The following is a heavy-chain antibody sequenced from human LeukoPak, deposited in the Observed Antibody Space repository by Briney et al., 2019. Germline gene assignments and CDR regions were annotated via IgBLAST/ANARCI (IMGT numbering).Heavy chain of an antibody. CDR1: GFTFSSYS. V-gene: IGHV3-21*01. CDR2: ISSSSSHI. J-gene: IGHJ4*02. D-gene: IGHD2-21*01. CDR3: ARETVACGGDCYDY. Sequence: PGGSLRLSCAASGFTFSSYSMNWVRQAPGKGLEWVSSISSSSSHIYYADSVKGRFTISRDNARNSLYLQMNRLRAEDTAVYYCARETVACGGDCYDYWGQGTLVTVSS.